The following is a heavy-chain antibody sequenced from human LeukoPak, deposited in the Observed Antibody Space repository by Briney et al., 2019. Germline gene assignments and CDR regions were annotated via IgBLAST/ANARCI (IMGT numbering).Heavy chain of an antibody. CDR3: ARDKPVGATTDYYYGMDV. CDR2: IGTAGDT. Sequence: GGSLGLSCAASGFTFSSYDMHWVRQATGKGLEWVSAIGTAGDTYYPGSVKGRFTISRENAKNSLYLQMNSLRAEDTAVYYCARDKPVGATTDYYYGMDVWGQGTTVTVSS. CDR1: GFTFSSYD. J-gene: IGHJ6*02. D-gene: IGHD1-26*01. V-gene: IGHV3-13*01.